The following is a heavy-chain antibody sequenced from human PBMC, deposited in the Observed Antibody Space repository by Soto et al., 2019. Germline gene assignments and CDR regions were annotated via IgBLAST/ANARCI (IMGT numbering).Heavy chain of an antibody. D-gene: IGHD4-17*01. CDR2: IYYSGST. CDR3: ARLPTVTALEYYFDY. J-gene: IGHJ4*02. CDR1: GGSISSSSYY. V-gene: IGHV4-39*01. Sequence: SETLSLTCTVSGGSISSSSYYWGWIRQPPGKGLEWIGSIYYSGSTYYNPSLKSRVTISVDTSKKQFSLKLSSVTAADTAVYYCARLPTVTALEYYFDYWGQGTLVTVSS.